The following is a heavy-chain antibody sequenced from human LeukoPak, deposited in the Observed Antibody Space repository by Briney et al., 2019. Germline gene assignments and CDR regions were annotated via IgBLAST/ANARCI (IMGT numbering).Heavy chain of an antibody. D-gene: IGHD1-26*01. V-gene: IGHV3-21*01. J-gene: IGHJ4*02. CDR3: ASHVGLDY. Sequence: GGYLRRYCAASAFTICSNSMNCVRPAPGQGLEGVSSTSSSSTYIYYADSVKGRFTIYRDNAKNSLYLQMNSLRAEDTAVYYCASHVGLDYWGQGTLVTVSS. CDR1: AFTICSNS. CDR2: TSSSSTYI.